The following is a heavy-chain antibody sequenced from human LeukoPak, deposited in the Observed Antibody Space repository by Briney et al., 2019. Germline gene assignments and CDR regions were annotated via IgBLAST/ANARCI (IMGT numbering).Heavy chain of an antibody. Sequence: PGGSLRLSCAASGFTFSSYWMHWVRQAPGKGLVWVSRINSDGSSTSYADSVKGRFTISRDNAKNTLYLQMNSLRAEDTAVYYCARDRGSYDSSGYLDYWGQGTLVTVSS. CDR3: ARDRGSYDSSGYLDY. D-gene: IGHD3-22*01. CDR1: GFTFSSYW. CDR2: INSDGSST. J-gene: IGHJ4*02. V-gene: IGHV3-74*01.